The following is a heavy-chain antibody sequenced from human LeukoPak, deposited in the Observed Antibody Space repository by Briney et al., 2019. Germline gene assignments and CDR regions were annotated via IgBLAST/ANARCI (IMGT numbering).Heavy chain of an antibody. CDR1: GYSFSSYC. CDR3: AKIMGSGSYIDY. J-gene: IGHJ4*02. D-gene: IGHD3-10*01. Sequence: RGESLKISCKGSGYSFSSYCIGWVRQMPGKGLEWMGIIYPGDSDARYGPSFQGQVTISADKSISTAYLQWSSLKASDTAMYYCAKIMGSGSYIDYWGQGTLVTVSS. V-gene: IGHV5-51*01. CDR2: IYPGDSDA.